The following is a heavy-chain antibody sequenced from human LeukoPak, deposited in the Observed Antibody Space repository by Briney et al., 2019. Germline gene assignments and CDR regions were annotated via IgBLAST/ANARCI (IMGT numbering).Heavy chain of an antibody. D-gene: IGHD3-22*01. CDR2: INHSGRT. Sequence: PSETLSLTCAVSGVSLSGYYWGWIRQTPGKGLEWIGEINHSGRTNYNPSLKSRVTISADTSKNQFSLGLRSVTAADTAVYYCSRDRYYYDSSGYSHRLDYWGQGTLVTVSS. J-gene: IGHJ4*02. CDR3: SRDRYYYDSSGYSHRLDY. V-gene: IGHV4-34*01. CDR1: GVSLSGYY.